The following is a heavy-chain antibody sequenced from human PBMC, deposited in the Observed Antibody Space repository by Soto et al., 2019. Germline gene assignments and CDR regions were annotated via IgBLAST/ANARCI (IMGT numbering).Heavy chain of an antibody. J-gene: IGHJ4*02. D-gene: IGHD2-15*01. CDR2: ISSDGSDK. Sequence: QVQLVESGGGVVQPGRSLRLSCAASGFTFSNFGMHWVRQAPGKGLELVAVISSDGSDKYYSDSVKGRFTISRDHSKNTLFLQMNSLRVEDTAVYYCAKGSEVARQELDYWGQGTLVTVSS. CDR3: AKGSEVARQELDY. CDR1: GFTFSNFG. V-gene: IGHV3-30*18.